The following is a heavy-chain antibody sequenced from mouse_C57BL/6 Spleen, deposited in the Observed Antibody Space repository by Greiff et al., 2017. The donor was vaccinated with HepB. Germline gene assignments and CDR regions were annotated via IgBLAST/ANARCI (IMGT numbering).Heavy chain of an antibody. V-gene: IGHV1-69*01. CDR2: IDPSDSYT. CDR3: ARGGPYYFDY. CDR1: GYTFTSYW. D-gene: IGHD3-3*01. Sequence: VQLQQSGAELVMPGASVKLSCKASGYTFTSYWMHWVKQRPGQGLEWIGEIDPSDSYTNYNQKFKGKSTLTVDKSSSTAYMQLSSLTSEDSAVYYCARGGPYYFDYWAQGTTLTVSS. J-gene: IGHJ2*01.